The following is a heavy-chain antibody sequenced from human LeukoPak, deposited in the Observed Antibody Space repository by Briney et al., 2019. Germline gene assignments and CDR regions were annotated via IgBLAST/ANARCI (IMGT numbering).Heavy chain of an antibody. CDR1: GGSISSYY. Sequence: PSETLSLTCTVSGGSISSYYWSWIRQTAGKGLEWIGRIYTSGSPNYNPSLKSRVTMSVDTSKNQFSLKLSSVTAADTAVYYCARARYCTSPSCPYYYYYYMDVWGKETTVTVSS. CDR3: ARARYCTSPSCPYYYYYYMDV. CDR2: IYTSGSP. V-gene: IGHV4-4*07. D-gene: IGHD2-2*01. J-gene: IGHJ6*03.